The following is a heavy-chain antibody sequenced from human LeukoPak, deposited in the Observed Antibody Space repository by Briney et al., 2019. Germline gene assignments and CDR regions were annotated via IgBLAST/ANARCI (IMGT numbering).Heavy chain of an antibody. CDR2: FDPEDGET. CDR3: ARDRVGGDYYDSSGYDAFDI. J-gene: IGHJ3*02. CDR1: VYTLPELS. Sequence: ASVKVSCKVSVYTLPELSMHWVRQALGKGLEWMGGFDPEDGETIYAQKFQGRVTMTEDTSTDTAYMELSSLRSEDTAVYYGARDRVGGDYYDSSGYDAFDIWGQGTMVTVSS. V-gene: IGHV1-24*01. D-gene: IGHD3-22*01.